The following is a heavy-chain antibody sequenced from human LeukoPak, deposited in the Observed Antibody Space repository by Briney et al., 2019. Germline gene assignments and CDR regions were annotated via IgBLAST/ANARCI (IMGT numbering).Heavy chain of an antibody. CDR1: GFTFSSYS. V-gene: IGHV3-21*01. Sequence: GGSLRLSCAASGFTFSSYSMNWVRQAPGKGLEWVSSISSSSSYIYYADSVKGRFTISRDNVKNSLYLQMNSLRAEDTAVYYCARLDGDYYDSSGYHTLFDYWGQGTLVTVSS. CDR3: ARLDGDYYDSSGYHTLFDY. J-gene: IGHJ4*02. CDR2: ISSSSSYI. D-gene: IGHD3-22*01.